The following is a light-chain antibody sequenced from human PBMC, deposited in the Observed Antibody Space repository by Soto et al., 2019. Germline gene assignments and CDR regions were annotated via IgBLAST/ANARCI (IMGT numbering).Light chain of an antibody. J-gene: IGKJ5*01. CDR3: QQYDNLLIT. CDR2: DAS. CDR1: QDISNY. V-gene: IGKV1-33*01. Sequence: IRMTQSPSSLSASVGDRVTITCQASQDISNYLNWYQQKPGKAPKLLIYDASNLETGVPSRFSGSGSGTDFTFTISSLQPEDIATYYCQQYDNLLITFGQGTRLEI.